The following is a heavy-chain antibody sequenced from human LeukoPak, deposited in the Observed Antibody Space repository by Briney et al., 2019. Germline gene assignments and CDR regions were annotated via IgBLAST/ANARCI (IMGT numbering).Heavy chain of an antibody. CDR3: ARGLPPGSYYNWGLWGYYMDV. J-gene: IGHJ6*03. CDR2: INHSGST. D-gene: IGHD3-10*01. V-gene: IGHV4-34*01. CDR1: GGSFSGYY. Sequence: SETLSLTCAVYGGSFSGYYWSWIRQPPGKGLEWIGEINHSGSTNYNPSLKSRVTISVDTSKNQFSLKLSSVTAADTAVYYCARGLPPGSYYNWGLWGYYMDVWGKGTTVTVSS.